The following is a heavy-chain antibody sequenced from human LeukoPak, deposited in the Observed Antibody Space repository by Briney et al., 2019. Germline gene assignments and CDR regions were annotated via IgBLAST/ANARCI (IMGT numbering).Heavy chain of an antibody. D-gene: IGHD6-6*01. Sequence: GRSLRLSCAASGITFSSYGMHWVRQAPGKGLEWVAVISYDGSNKYYADSVKGRFTISRDNSKNTPYLQMNSLRAEDTAVYYCAGGSSPYYYYGMDVWGQGTTVTVSS. CDR1: GITFSSYG. CDR3: AGGSSPYYYYGMDV. CDR2: ISYDGSNK. V-gene: IGHV3-30*03. J-gene: IGHJ6*02.